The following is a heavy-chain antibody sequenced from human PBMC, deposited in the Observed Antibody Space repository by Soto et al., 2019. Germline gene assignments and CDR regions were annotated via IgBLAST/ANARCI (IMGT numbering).Heavy chain of an antibody. D-gene: IGHD5-18*01. CDR2: FDPEDGET. CDR1: GYTLTELS. J-gene: IGHJ3*02. V-gene: IGHV1-24*01. CDR3: APGGYRTNDAFDI. Sequence: ASVKVSCKVSGYTLTELSMHWVRQAPGKGLEWMGGFDPEDGETISAQKFQGRVTMTEDTSTDLDHMELSSLRSEETAVYYCAPGGYRTNDAFDIWGQGTMVTVSS.